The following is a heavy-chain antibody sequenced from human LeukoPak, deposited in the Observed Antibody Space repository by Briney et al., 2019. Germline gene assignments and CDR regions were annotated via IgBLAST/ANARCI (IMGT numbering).Heavy chain of an antibody. CDR1: GITLSNYG. CDR2: ISGSGGST. D-gene: IGHD3-22*01. CDR3: AKRGVVIRVILVGFHKEAYYFDS. J-gene: IGHJ4*02. Sequence: GGSLRLSCAVSGITLSNYGMSWVRQAPGKGVEWVAGISGSGGSTNYADSVKGGFTISRDNPKKTLYLQMNRLRAEERAVYFCAKRGVVIRVILVGFHKEAYYFDSWGQGALVTVSS. V-gene: IGHV3-23*01.